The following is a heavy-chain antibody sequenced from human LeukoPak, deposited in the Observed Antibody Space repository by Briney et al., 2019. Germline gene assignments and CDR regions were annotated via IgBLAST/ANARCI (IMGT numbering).Heavy chain of an antibody. V-gene: IGHV4-59*08. CDR1: GGSISPYY. CDR3: ARHGGGGESYPRVFDY. J-gene: IGHJ4*02. Sequence: SETLSLTCTVSGGSISPYYWSWIRPPPGKGQEWIGIFYYSGSTNYNPSLNSRVTISVDTSKNQFSLKLSSMTAADTAVYYCARHGGGGESYPRVFDYWGRGNLVTVSS. D-gene: IGHD1-26*01. CDR2: FYYSGST.